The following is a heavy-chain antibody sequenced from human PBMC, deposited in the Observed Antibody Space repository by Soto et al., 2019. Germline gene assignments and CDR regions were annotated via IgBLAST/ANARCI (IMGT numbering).Heavy chain of an antibody. CDR3: ARVGFLEWLPTGWSDP. Sequence: SETLSLTCTVSGGSISSGGYYWSWIRQHPGKGLEWIGYIYYSGSTYYNPSLKSRVTISVDTSKNQFSLKLSSVTAADTAVYYCARVGFLEWLPTGWSDPWGQGTLVTVSS. D-gene: IGHD3-3*01. CDR1: GGSISSGGYY. J-gene: IGHJ5*02. CDR2: IYYSGST. V-gene: IGHV4-31*03.